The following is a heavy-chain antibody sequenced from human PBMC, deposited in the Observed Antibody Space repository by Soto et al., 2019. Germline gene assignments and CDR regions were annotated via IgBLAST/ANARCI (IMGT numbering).Heavy chain of an antibody. CDR3: ATEDDYGHRRKAFDI. D-gene: IGHD4-17*01. J-gene: IGHJ3*02. CDR2: ISYDGSNK. V-gene: IGHV3-30*03. CDR1: GFTFSSYG. Sequence: QVQLVESGGGVVQPGRSLRLSCAASGFTFSSYGMHWVRQAPGKGLEWVAVISYDGSNKYYADSVKGRFTISRDNSKNTLYLQMNSLRAEDTAVYYCATEDDYGHRRKAFDIWGQGTMVTVSS.